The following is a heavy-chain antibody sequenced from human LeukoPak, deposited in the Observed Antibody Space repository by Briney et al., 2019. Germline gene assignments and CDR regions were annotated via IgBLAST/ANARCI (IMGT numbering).Heavy chain of an antibody. V-gene: IGHV1-18*01. CDR3: ARKVVVAGFDY. Sequence: ASVKVSCKASGYTFTSYGITWVRQAPGQGLEWMGWISTYNGNTNYAQKLQGRVTMTTDTSTSTAYMELRSLRSDDTAVYYCARKVVVAGFDYWGQGALVTVSS. CDR1: GYTFTSYG. J-gene: IGHJ4*02. D-gene: IGHD2-15*01. CDR2: ISTYNGNT.